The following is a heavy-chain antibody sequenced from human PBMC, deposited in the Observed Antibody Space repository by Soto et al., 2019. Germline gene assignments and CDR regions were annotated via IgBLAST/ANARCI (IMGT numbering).Heavy chain of an antibody. V-gene: IGHV1-8*01. D-gene: IGHD1-26*01. CDR3: ARGLSYRQD. CDR1: GYAFTSYT. CDR2: MHPNSGNT. Sequence: QVQLVQSGAEVKKPGASVKVSCKASGYAFTSYTINWVRQATGQGLEWMEWMHPNSGNTGYAQKFQGRVTMTRNTSISTAYMELSSLTSEDTAVHYCARGLSYRQDWGQGTLVTVSS. J-gene: IGHJ4*02.